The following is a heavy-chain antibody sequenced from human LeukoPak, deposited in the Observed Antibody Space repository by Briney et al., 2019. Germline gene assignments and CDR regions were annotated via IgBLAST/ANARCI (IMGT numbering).Heavy chain of an antibody. Sequence: GGSLRLSCAASGFTFSSYGMHWVRQAPGKGLEWVAVIWYDGSNKYYADSVKGRFTISRDNSKNTLYLQMNSLRAEDTAVYYCARAPSYEEDSSGYYHLFDYWGQGTLVTVSS. CDR1: GFTFSSYG. CDR2: IWYDGSNK. D-gene: IGHD3-22*01. J-gene: IGHJ4*02. CDR3: ARAPSYEEDSSGYYHLFDY. V-gene: IGHV3-33*01.